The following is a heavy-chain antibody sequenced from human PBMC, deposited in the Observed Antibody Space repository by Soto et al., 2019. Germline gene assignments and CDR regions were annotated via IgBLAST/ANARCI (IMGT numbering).Heavy chain of an antibody. J-gene: IGHJ6*02. CDR1: GGTFSSYA. CDR2: IIPIFGTA. CDR3: ARDGTTVTTFYYYVTDV. D-gene: IGHD4-17*01. Sequence: ASVKVSWKASGGTFSSYAISWVRQAPGQGLEWMGGIIPIFGTANYAQKFQGRVTITADESTSTAYMELSSLRSEDTAVYYCARDGTTVTTFYYYVTDVWGQGTTVTVSS. V-gene: IGHV1-69*13.